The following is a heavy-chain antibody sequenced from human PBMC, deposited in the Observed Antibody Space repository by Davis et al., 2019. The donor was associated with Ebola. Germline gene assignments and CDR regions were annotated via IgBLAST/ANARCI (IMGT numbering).Heavy chain of an antibody. CDR1: GGSIRTHY. J-gene: IGHJ5*01. V-gene: IGHV4-34*01. Sequence: MPSETLSLTCTVSGGSIRTHYWSWIRQPPGKGLEWLGEINHGGRTNYNPSLRSRVAISVDPSKNQFSLEVSSVTAADTATYYCARTTKTNIEDSGLGYNSFDSWGQGVLVSVSS. D-gene: IGHD4-17*01. CDR2: INHGGRT. CDR3: ARTTKTNIEDSGLGYNSFDS.